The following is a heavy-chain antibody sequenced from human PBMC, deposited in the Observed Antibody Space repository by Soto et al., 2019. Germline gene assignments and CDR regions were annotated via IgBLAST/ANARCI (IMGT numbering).Heavy chain of an antibody. J-gene: IGHJ4*02. CDR3: ARAGRGYSYGDPFDY. CDR1: GYTFSSYA. D-gene: IGHD5-18*01. CDR2: IIPIFGTA. V-gene: IGHV1-69*13. Sequence: SVKVSCKASGYTFSSYAISWVRQAPGQGLEWMGGIIPIFGTANYAQKFQGRVTITADESTSTAYMELSSLRSEDTAVYYCARAGRGYSYGDPFDYWGQGTLVTVSS.